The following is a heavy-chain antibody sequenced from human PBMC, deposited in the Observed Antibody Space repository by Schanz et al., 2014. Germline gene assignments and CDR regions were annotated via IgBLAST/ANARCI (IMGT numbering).Heavy chain of an antibody. J-gene: IGHJ4*02. CDR2: MFPGGNT. CDR3: AKDGVEAVATV. CDR1: GFTVSSNY. V-gene: IGHV3-53*01. D-gene: IGHD5-12*01. Sequence: EVQLVESGGGLIQPGGSLRLSCAASGFTVSSNYMTWVRQAPGKGLEWVSIMFPGGNTYYADSVKGRFTISRDNSKNTLFLQMNSLRAEDTAVYYCAKDGVEAVATVWGQGILVTVSS.